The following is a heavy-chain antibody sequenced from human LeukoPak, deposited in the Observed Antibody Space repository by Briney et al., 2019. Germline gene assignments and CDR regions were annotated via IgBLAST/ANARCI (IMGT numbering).Heavy chain of an antibody. V-gene: IGHV3-23*01. D-gene: IGHD6-13*01. J-gene: IGHJ6*03. CDR3: AKDSRGRLVPYYMDV. CDR2: ISGSGGST. CDR1: GFTFSSYA. Sequence: PGGSLLLSCAASGFTFSSYAMSWVRQAPGKGLEWVSAISGSGGSTYYADSVKGRFTISRDNSKNTLYLQMNSLRAEDTAVYYCAKDSRGRLVPYYMDVWGKGTTVTVSS.